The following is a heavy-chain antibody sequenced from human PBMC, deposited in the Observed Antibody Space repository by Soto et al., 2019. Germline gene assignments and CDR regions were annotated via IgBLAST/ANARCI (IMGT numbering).Heavy chain of an antibody. D-gene: IGHD1-26*01. CDR1: SGSISSADYY. Sequence: VQLQEWGPGLVKPSQTLSLTCTVSSGSISSADYYWSWIRQPPGKGLEWIGYIYYTGSAYYNPSLKSRVTMSVDTSKNQFSLKVTSVTAADTAVYYCASGGSSNWFDPWGQGTLVTVSS. V-gene: IGHV4-30-4*01. CDR3: ASGGSSNWFDP. J-gene: IGHJ5*02. CDR2: IYYTGSA.